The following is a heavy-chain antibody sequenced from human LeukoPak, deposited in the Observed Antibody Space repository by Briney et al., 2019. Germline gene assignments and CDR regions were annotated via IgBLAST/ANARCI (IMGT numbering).Heavy chain of an antibody. CDR2: IYYSGST. Sequence: SETLSLTCAVYGGSFSGHYWSWIRQPPGKGLEWIGYIYYSGSTNYNPSLKSRVTISVDTSKNQFSLKLSSVTAADTAVYYCARAQYSGYDSPFDYWGQGTLVTVSS. V-gene: IGHV4-59*11. J-gene: IGHJ4*02. D-gene: IGHD5-12*01. CDR1: GGSFSGHY. CDR3: ARAQYSGYDSPFDY.